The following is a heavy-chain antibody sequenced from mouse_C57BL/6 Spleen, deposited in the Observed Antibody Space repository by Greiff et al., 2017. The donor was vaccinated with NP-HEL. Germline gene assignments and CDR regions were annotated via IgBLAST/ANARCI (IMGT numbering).Heavy chain of an antibody. CDR2: IHPNSGST. V-gene: IGHV1-64*01. CDR1: GYTFTSYW. D-gene: IGHD1-1*01. CDR3: ARSPLDYGSSYFDY. J-gene: IGHJ2*01. Sequence: QVQLQQPGAELVKPGASVKLSCKASGYTFTSYWMHWVKQRPGQGLEWIGMIHPNSGSTNYNEKFKSKATLTVDKSSSTAYMQLSSLTSEDSAVYYCARSPLDYGSSYFDYWGQGTTLTVSS.